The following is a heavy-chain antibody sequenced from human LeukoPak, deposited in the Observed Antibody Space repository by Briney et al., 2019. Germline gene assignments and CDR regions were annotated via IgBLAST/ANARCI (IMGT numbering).Heavy chain of an antibody. Sequence: GRSLRLSCAASGFTFDDYAMHRVRQAPGKGLEWVSGISWNSGSIGYADSVKGRFTISRDNAKNSLYLQMNSLRAEDTAWYYCAKDSSGYPHAFDIWGQGTMVTVSS. CDR2: ISWNSGSI. CDR3: AKDSSGYPHAFDI. D-gene: IGHD3-22*01. J-gene: IGHJ3*02. V-gene: IGHV3-9*01. CDR1: GFTFDDYA.